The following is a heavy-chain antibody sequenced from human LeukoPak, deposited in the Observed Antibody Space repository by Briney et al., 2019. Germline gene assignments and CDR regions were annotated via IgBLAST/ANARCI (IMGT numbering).Heavy chain of an antibody. Sequence: SETLSLTCTVSGGSVSSGSYYWSWIRQPPGKGLEWIGYIYYSGSTNYNPSLKSRVTISVDTSKNQFSLKLSSVTAADTAVYYCARDLREFGSCYAYYYGMDVWGQGTTVTVSS. CDR3: ARDLREFGSCYAYYYGMDV. CDR1: GGSVSSGSYY. D-gene: IGHD3-3*01. CDR2: IYYSGST. V-gene: IGHV4-61*01. J-gene: IGHJ6*02.